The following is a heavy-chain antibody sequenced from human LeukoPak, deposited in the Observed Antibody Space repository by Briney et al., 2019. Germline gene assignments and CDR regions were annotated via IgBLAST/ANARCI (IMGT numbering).Heavy chain of an antibody. CDR3: ACLLSIAARSNIDY. J-gene: IGHJ4*02. Sequence: GASVKVSCEASGYTFTGYYMHWVRQAPGQGLEWMGWINPNSGGTNYAQKFQGRVTMTRDTSISTAYMELSRLRSDDTAVYYCACLLSIAARSNIDYWGQGTLVTVSS. D-gene: IGHD6-6*01. CDR1: GYTFTGYY. V-gene: IGHV1-2*02. CDR2: INPNSGGT.